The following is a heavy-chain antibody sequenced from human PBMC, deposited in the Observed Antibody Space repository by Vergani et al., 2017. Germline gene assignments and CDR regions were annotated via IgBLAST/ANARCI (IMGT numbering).Heavy chain of an antibody. CDR2: IIPILGIA. CDR1: GGTFSSYA. CDR3: ARHTGAQYFDY. Sequence: QVQLVQSGAEVKKPGSSVKVSCKASGGTFSSYAISWVRQAPGQGLEWMGRIIPILGIANYAQKFQGSVKITADKSTSTAYMELSSLRSEDTAVYYCARHTGAQYFDYGGQGTLVTVSS. J-gene: IGHJ4*02. D-gene: IGHD7-27*01. V-gene: IGHV1-69*04.